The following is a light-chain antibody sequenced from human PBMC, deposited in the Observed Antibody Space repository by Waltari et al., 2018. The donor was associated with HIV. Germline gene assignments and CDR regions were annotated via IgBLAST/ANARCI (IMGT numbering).Light chain of an antibody. CDR3: AAWGDSLTSFV. J-gene: IGLJ1*01. Sequence: QSVLTQPPSASETPGQRVTISCSGSSSNIGSNYVYGYQHLPGQAPKLLIYRNNQLPSGVPDRFSGSKSGTSASLAISGLRSEDEADYYCAAWGDSLTSFVFGTGTKVTVL. CDR1: SSNIGSNY. V-gene: IGLV1-47*01. CDR2: RNN.